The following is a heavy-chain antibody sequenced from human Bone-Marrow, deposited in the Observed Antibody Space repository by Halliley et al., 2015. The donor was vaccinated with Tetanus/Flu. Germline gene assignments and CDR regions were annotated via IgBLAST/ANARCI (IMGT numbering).Heavy chain of an antibody. D-gene: IGHD3-22*01. CDR2: ISYRGTT. CDR3: ARAHEFYDTRGYGGAPLFDL. V-gene: IGHV4-59*01. Sequence: GLVKPSETLSLTCDVSGGFISTYYWTWIRQPPGKGLEWIGYISYRGTTNYNPSLQSRVTMSVYTSKNQFSLNVTSVTAADTAVYYGARAHEFYDTRGYGGAPLFDLWGQGTLVTVSA. J-gene: IGHJ4*02. CDR1: GGFISTYY.